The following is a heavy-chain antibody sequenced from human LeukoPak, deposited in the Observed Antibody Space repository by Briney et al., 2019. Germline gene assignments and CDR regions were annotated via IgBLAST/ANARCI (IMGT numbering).Heavy chain of an antibody. V-gene: IGHV3-23*01. J-gene: IGHJ6*02. CDR2: ISGSGGST. CDR3: AKDPHSSGYYYYGMDV. Sequence: SGGSLRLSCAASGFTFSSYAMSWVRQAPGKGLEWVSAISGSGGSTHYADSVKGRFTISRDNSKNTLYLQMNSLRAEDTAVYYCAKDPHSSGYYYYGMDVWGQGTTVTVSS. D-gene: IGHD3-22*01. CDR1: GFTFSSYA.